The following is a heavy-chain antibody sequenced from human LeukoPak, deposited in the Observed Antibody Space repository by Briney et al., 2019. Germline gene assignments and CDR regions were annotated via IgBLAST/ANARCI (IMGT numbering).Heavy chain of an antibody. D-gene: IGHD1-26*01. J-gene: IGHJ4*02. CDR2: ISSGSTYI. V-gene: IGHV3-21*01. CDR1: GFTFTSYD. CDR3: AREMVGATCFDY. Sequence: GGSLRLSCAASGFTFTSYDMHWVRQAPGKGLEWVSFISSGSTYISYADSVKGRFTISRDNSKNTLYLQMNSLRAEDTAVYYCAREMVGATCFDYWGQGTLVTVSS.